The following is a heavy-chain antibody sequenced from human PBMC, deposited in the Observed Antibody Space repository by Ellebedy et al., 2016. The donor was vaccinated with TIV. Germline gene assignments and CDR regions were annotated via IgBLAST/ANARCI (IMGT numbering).Heavy chain of an antibody. D-gene: IGHD1-26*01. Sequence: GESLKISCVASGFTFSSYEMNWVRQAPGKGLEWVSYISNSGRTMNYAGSVKGRFTISRDDAKNSQYLQLNSLRADDTAIYYCARGASGSYWALDYWGQGTLVTVSS. J-gene: IGHJ4*02. V-gene: IGHV3-48*03. CDR3: ARGASGSYWALDY. CDR2: ISNSGRTM. CDR1: GFTFSSYE.